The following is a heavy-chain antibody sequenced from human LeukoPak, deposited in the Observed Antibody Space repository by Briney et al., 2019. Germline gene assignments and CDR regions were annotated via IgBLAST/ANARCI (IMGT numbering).Heavy chain of an antibody. J-gene: IGHJ5*01. CDR3: AKEDYRDHTTGFDS. Sequence: GGSLRLSYAASGFTFSSYPVSWVRQAPGRGLEWVSAITSSGGTYYIASVRGRFIVSRDNSRNTLYLQMNGLTAEDTAMYYCAKEDYRDHTTGFDSWGQGTLVTVSS. CDR2: ITSSGGT. D-gene: IGHD4-17*01. CDR1: GFTFSSYP. V-gene: IGHV3-23*01.